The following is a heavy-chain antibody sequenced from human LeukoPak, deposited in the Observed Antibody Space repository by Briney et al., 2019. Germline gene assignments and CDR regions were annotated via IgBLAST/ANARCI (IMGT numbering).Heavy chain of an antibody. CDR3: AKTPILGVVATTYDY. CDR2: ISYDGSNK. Sequence: GGSLRLSCAASGFTFSSYGMHWVRQAPGKGLEWVAVISYDGSNKYYADSVKGRFTISRDNSKNTLYLQMNSLRAEDTAVYYCAKTPILGVVATTYDYWGQGTLVTVSS. J-gene: IGHJ4*02. D-gene: IGHD3-3*01. V-gene: IGHV3-30*18. CDR1: GFTFSSYG.